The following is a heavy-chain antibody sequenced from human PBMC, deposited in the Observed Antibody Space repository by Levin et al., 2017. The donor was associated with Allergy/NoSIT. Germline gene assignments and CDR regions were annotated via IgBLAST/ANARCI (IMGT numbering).Heavy chain of an antibody. J-gene: IGHJ4*02. V-gene: IGHV3-23*01. CDR1: GFTFNTQA. Sequence: GESLKISCTASGFTFNTQAMSWVRQAPGKGLEWVSSIDRTGENVYYAASVKGRFTISRDNGRQTVFLQMSGLTVDDTAVYYCAKDPGGGNSFDYWGQGTRVIVSS. CDR2: IDRTGENV. CDR3: AKDPGGGNSFDY. D-gene: IGHD5-12*01.